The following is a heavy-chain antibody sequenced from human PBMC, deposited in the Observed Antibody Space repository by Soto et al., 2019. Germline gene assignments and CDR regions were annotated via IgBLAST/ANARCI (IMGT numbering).Heavy chain of an antibody. CDR3: ARERVWGREYSNTCCYTSAFDY. V-gene: IGHV3-7*01. CDR1: GFTFSSYC. Sequence: GGSLRLSCAASGFTFSSYCMSWVRQAPGKGLEWVANIRHDGSAKYYVDSVKGRFTISRDNAKNSLFLQMNSLRAEDTTGYYAARERVWGREYSNTCCYTSAFDYWGQGTLVTVSS. J-gene: IGHJ4*02. CDR2: IRHDGSAK. D-gene: IGHD2-2*02.